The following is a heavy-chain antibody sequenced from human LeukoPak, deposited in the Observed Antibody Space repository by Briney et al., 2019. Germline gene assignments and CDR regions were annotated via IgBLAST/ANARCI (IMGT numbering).Heavy chain of an antibody. V-gene: IGHV3-64D*09. Sequence: GGSLRLSCSASGFTFSGYATHWVRQAPGKGLEFVSAITSNGGSTYYADSVKGRFTISRDNSKNTLSLQMNSLRAEDTAVYYCVKSASAGWYTFDYWGQGTLVTVSS. CDR3: VKSASAGWYTFDY. CDR1: GFTFSGYA. J-gene: IGHJ4*02. D-gene: IGHD6-19*01. CDR2: ITSNGGST.